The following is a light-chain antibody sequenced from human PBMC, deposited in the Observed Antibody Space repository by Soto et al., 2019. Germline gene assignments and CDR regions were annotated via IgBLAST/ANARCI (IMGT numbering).Light chain of an antibody. CDR2: ATT. J-gene: IGKJ1*01. CDR3: QYCGTSRT. V-gene: IGKV3-20*01. Sequence: VLTQSPGRLSLSPGERPTLXCWASESVSRNYIAWYQQQPGQAPRLLIFATTNTATGTPDRFGGSGSETEFTLTISGLEHEDSAVYYCQYCGTSRTFGQGTKVDIK. CDR1: ESVSRNY.